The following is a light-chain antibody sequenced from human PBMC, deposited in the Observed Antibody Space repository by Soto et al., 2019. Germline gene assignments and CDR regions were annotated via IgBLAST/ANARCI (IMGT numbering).Light chain of an antibody. J-gene: IGKJ1*01. CDR1: QTISSW. V-gene: IGKV1-5*03. Sequence: DIQMTQSASTLSGSLGDRVTLTWRASQTISSWLAWYQQKPGKAPKLLIYKASTLKSGVPSRFSGSGSGTEFTLTISSLQHDDFATYYCQHYNSYSEAFGQGTKGGYQ. CDR3: QHYNSYSEA. CDR2: KAS.